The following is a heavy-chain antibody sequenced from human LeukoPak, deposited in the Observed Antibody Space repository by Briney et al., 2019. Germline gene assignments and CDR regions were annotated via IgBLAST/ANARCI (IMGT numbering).Heavy chain of an antibody. V-gene: IGHV4-4*02. CDR1: GGSISSSNW. CDR2: IYHSGST. D-gene: IGHD1-26*01. CDR3: ARRPLWIVGATCNSFDP. Sequence: PSETLSLTCAVSGGSISSSNWWSWVRQPPGKGLEWIGEIYHSGSTNYNPSLKSRVTISVDKSKNQFSLKLSSVTAADTAVYYCARRPLWIVGATCNSFDPWGQGTLVTVSS. J-gene: IGHJ5*02.